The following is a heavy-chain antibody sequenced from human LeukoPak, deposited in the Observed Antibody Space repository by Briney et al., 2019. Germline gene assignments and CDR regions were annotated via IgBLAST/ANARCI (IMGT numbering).Heavy chain of an antibody. CDR2: VSDSGGST. CDR1: GFTFSNYA. CDR3: AKGSYCFWTVPFDD. Sequence: GGSLRLSCAASGFTFSNYAMSWVRQAPGKGLEWVSGVSDSGGSTFNADSVKGRFTVSRDNSKNTLFLQMYSLRAEDTAVYYCAKGSYCFWTVPFDDWGQERLVIDSS. J-gene: IGHJ4*02. V-gene: IGHV3-23*01. D-gene: IGHD3/OR15-3a*01.